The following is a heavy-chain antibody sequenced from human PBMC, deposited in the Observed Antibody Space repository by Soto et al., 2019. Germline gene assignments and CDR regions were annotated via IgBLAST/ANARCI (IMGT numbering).Heavy chain of an antibody. D-gene: IGHD5-18*01. V-gene: IGHV4-30-2*01. CDR2: IYPSGMP. J-gene: IGHJ4*02. Sequence: SETLSLTCTVSGGSISNAAYSWSWIRQPPGKGLEWIGYIYPSGMPFYNPSLRSRVTISIDRSNDQFSLNLKSVTAADAAVYYCARERGGYGLFDSWGQGTLVTVSS. CDR1: GGSISNAAYS. CDR3: ARERGGYGLFDS.